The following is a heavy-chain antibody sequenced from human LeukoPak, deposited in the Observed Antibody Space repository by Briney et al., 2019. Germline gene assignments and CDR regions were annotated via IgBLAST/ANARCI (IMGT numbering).Heavy chain of an antibody. CDR1: GYTFTGYY. CDR3: ARGRTPPYDEHPYYFDY. CDR2: INPNSGGT. J-gene: IGHJ4*02. V-gene: IGHV1-2*02. Sequence: ASVKVSCKASGYTFTGYYMHWVRQAPGQWLEWMGWINPNSGGTNYAQKFQGRVTMTRDTSISTAYMELSRLRSDDTAVYYCARGRTPPYDEHPYYFDYWGQGTLVTVSS. D-gene: IGHD5-12*01.